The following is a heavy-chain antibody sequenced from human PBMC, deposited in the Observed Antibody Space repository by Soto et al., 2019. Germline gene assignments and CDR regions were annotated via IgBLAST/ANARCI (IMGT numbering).Heavy chain of an antibody. CDR2: INPLKGDT. Sequence: ASVKFSCKASGYTFSTYGITWVRQAPGQGLDWMGWINPLKGDTKSAANFQDRVTMTTDTSTRTAYMELRSLRSDDTAVYYCARVKVPAAILGAFDLWGQGTLVTGSS. CDR1: GYTFSTYG. CDR3: ARVKVPAAILGAFDL. J-gene: IGHJ3*01. V-gene: IGHV1-18*01. D-gene: IGHD2-2*02.